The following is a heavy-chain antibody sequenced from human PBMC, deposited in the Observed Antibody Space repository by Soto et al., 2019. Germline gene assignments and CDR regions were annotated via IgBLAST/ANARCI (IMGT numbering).Heavy chain of an antibody. J-gene: IGHJ6*02. D-gene: IGHD6-13*01. Sequence: QLQLQESGPGLVKPSETLSLTCTVSGGSISSSSYYWGWIRQPPGKGLEWIGSIYYSGSTYYNPSLKSRVTISVDTSKNQFSLKLSSVTAADTAVYYCARHGDSSPQDYGMDVWGQGTTVTVSS. CDR1: GGSISSSSYY. CDR2: IYYSGST. CDR3: ARHGDSSPQDYGMDV. V-gene: IGHV4-39*01.